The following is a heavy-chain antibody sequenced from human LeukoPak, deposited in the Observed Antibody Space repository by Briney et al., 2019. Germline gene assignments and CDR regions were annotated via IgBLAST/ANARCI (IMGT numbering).Heavy chain of an antibody. Sequence: PGGSLRLSCVASGFTFSAYTMHWVRQAPGKGLEYVLAIRSDGSSTFQPNSMKGRFTISRDNSKSTLYLQMGSLRAEDTAVYYCTRRFGGHSGWAGYHDSWGQGTLVTVSS. J-gene: IGHJ4*02. D-gene: IGHD6-19*01. CDR2: IRSDGSST. CDR3: TRRFGGHSGWAGYHDS. CDR1: GFTFSAYT. V-gene: IGHV3-64*01.